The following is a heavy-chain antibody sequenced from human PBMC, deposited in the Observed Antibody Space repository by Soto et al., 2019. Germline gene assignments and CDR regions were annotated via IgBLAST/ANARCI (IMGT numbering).Heavy chain of an antibody. CDR2: IYHSGST. J-gene: IGHJ4*02. V-gene: IGHV4-4*02. CDR3: ARVAGWSSSWYGGRGTVD. D-gene: IGHD6-13*01. Sequence: PSETLSLTCAVSGGSISSSNWWSWVRQPPGKGLEWIGEIYHSGSTNYNPSLKSRVTISVDKSKNQFSLKLSSVTAADTAVYYCARVAGWSSSWYGGRGTVDWGQGTLVTVSS. CDR1: GGSISSSNW.